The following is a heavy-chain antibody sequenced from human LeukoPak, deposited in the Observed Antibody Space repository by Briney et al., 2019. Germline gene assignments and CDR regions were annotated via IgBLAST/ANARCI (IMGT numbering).Heavy chain of an antibody. Sequence: GGSLRLSCAASGFTFSSYAMHWVRQAPGKGLEWVANIKQDGSEQYYVDSVKGRFTVSRDNAKNSLHLQMNSLRAEDTAVYYCATDSPYDYWGQGTLVTVSS. CDR2: IKQDGSEQ. D-gene: IGHD2-15*01. CDR3: ATDSPYDY. V-gene: IGHV3-7*01. J-gene: IGHJ4*02. CDR1: GFTFSSYA.